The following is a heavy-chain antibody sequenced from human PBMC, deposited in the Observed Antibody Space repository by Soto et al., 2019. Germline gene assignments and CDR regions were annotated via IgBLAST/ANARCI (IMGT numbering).Heavy chain of an antibody. Sequence: GGSLRLSFAASGFTFSSHWMHWVRQAPGKGLVWVSRINTDGSTTNYADYAKRCSTVSRDNDKNVLYLQMSSLGAEDTAVYCGASPLLWPLDLNYWGQGTLVTVSS. J-gene: IGHJ4*02. CDR2: INTDGSTT. CDR1: GFTFSSHW. D-gene: IGHD2-21*02. V-gene: IGHV3-74*01. CDR3: ASPLLWPLDLNY.